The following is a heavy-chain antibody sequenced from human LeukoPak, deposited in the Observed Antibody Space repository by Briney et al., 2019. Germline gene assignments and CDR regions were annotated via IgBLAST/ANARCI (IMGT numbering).Heavy chain of an antibody. CDR3: ARGSAGYYDSSGYYYDY. J-gene: IGHJ4*02. V-gene: IGHV4-38-2*02. CDR1: GYSISSGYY. Sequence: SETLSLTCTVSGYSISSGYYWGWIRQPPGKGLEWIGSIYHSGSTYYNPSLKSRVTIAVDTSKNQFSLKLSSVTAADTAVYYCARGSAGYYDSSGYYYDYWGQGTLVTVSS. D-gene: IGHD3-22*01. CDR2: IYHSGST.